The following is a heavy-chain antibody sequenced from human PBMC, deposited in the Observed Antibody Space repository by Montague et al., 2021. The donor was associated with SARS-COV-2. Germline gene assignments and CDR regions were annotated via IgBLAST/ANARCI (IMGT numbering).Heavy chain of an antibody. J-gene: IGHJ4*02. CDR3: ARRHIVASNRAFDY. CDR1: GDSITNNYY. Sequence: SETLSLTCTVSGDSITNNYYWGWIRQPPGKGLEWIGTIYHSGTTYYNPSLKSRATISVDTSNNQFSLKLISVTAADTAVDYCARRHIVASNRAFDYWGQGTLVTVSS. V-gene: IGHV4-38-2*02. CDR2: IYHSGTT. D-gene: IGHD2-21*01.